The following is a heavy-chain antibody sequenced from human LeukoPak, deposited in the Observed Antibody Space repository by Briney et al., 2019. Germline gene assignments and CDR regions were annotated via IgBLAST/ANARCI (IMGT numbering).Heavy chain of an antibody. Sequence: GASVKVSCKASGYTFTGYYMHWVRQAPGQRLEWMGWINPNSGGTNYAQKFQGRVTMTRDTSISTAYMELSRLRSDDTAVYYCARTYLGYCSSTICPEGESFDPWGQGTLVTVSS. J-gene: IGHJ5*02. V-gene: IGHV1-2*02. D-gene: IGHD2-2*01. CDR3: ARTYLGYCSSTICPEGESFDP. CDR2: INPNSGGT. CDR1: GYTFTGYY.